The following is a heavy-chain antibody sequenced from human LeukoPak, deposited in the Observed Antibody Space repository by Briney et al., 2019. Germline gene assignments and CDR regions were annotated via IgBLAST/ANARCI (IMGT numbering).Heavy chain of an antibody. V-gene: IGHV4-59*01. Sequence: SETLSLTCTVSGGSISSYYWSWIRQPPGKGLEWIGYIYYSGSTNYNPSLKSRVTISVDTSKNQFSLKLSSVTAADTAVYYCAGGGYSGYDGRDAFDIWGQGTMVTVSS. CDR3: AGGGYSGYDGRDAFDI. J-gene: IGHJ3*02. CDR1: GGSISSYY. D-gene: IGHD5-12*01. CDR2: IYYSGST.